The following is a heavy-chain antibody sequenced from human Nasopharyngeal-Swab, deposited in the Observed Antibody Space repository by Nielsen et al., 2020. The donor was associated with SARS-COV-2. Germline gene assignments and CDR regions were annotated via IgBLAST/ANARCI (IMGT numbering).Heavy chain of an antibody. CDR2: INHSGST. V-gene: IGHV4-34*01. J-gene: IGHJ3*02. CDR1: GGSFSGYY. D-gene: IGHD5-18*01. CDR3: ARDLRVWSDTAMTSDAFDI. Sequence: SETLSLTCAVYGGSFSGYYWTWIRQPPGKGLEWIGEINHSGSTNYNPSLKSRVTISVDTSKNQFSLKLSSVTAADTAVYYCARDLRVWSDTAMTSDAFDIWGHGTMVTVSS.